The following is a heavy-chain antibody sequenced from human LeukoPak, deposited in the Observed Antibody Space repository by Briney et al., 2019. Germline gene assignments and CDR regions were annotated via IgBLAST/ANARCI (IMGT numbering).Heavy chain of an antibody. Sequence: SETLSLTCNVSGGSKSSYYWTWIRQPPGKGLEWIGEINHSGSTNYNPSLKSRVTISVDTSKNRFSLKLSSVTAADTAVYYCARGWYYDILTGYYPFDYWGQGTLVTVSS. J-gene: IGHJ4*02. CDR2: INHSGST. CDR1: GGSKSSYY. V-gene: IGHV4-34*01. D-gene: IGHD3-9*01. CDR3: ARGWYYDILTGYYPFDY.